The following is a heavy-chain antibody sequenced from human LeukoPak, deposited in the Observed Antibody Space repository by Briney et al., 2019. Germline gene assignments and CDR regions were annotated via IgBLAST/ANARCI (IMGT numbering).Heavy chain of an antibody. CDR2: IYSSGST. J-gene: IGHJ3*02. CDR1: GGSISSYY. D-gene: IGHD1-26*01. Sequence: SETLSLTCTVSGGSISSYYWSWIRQPPGKGLEWIGYIYSSGSTNYNPSLKSRITISVDTSKNQFSLKLSSVTAADTAVYYCARAVRWELLGGCAFDIWGQGTMVTVSS. V-gene: IGHV4-59*01. CDR3: ARAVRWELLGGCAFDI.